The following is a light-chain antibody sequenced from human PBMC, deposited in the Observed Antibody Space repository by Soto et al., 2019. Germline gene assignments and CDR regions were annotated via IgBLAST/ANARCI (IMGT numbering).Light chain of an antibody. Sequence: QSALTQPRSVSGSPGQSVTISCTGTSSDVGGYNYVSWYQQHPGKAPKVMIFDVSKRPSGVPDRFSGSKSGNTASLTISGLQAEDEADYYCCSYAGTYCWVFGGGTKLTVL. CDR2: DVS. V-gene: IGLV2-11*01. CDR1: SSDVGGYNY. J-gene: IGLJ3*02. CDR3: CSYAGTYCWV.